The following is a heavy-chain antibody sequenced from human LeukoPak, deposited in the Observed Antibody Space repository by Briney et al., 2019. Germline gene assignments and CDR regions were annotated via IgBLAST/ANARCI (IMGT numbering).Heavy chain of an antibody. Sequence: ASVKVSCKASGYTFTSYGISWVRQAPGQGLEWMGWISAYNGNTNYAQKLQGRVTMTTDTSTSTAYMELRRLRSDDTAVYYCARGDDFFMGVVIISDYWGQGTLVTVSS. D-gene: IGHD3-3*01. CDR3: ARGDDFFMGVVIISDY. V-gene: IGHV1-18*01. CDR2: ISAYNGNT. CDR1: GYTFTSYG. J-gene: IGHJ4*02.